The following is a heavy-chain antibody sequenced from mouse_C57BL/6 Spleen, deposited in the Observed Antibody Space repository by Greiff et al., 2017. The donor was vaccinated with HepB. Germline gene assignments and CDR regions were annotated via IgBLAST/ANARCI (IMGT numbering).Heavy chain of an antibody. V-gene: IGHV1-80*01. J-gene: IGHJ1*03. CDR1: GYAFSSYW. Sequence: QVQLQQSGAELVKPGASVKISCKASGYAFSSYWMNWVKQRPGKGLEWIGQIYPGDGDTNYNGKFKGKATLTADKSSSTAYMQLSSLTSEDSAVYFCARYDYGSSYVHWYFDVWGTGTTVTVSS. CDR3: ARYDYGSSYVHWYFDV. D-gene: IGHD1-1*01. CDR2: IYPGDGDT.